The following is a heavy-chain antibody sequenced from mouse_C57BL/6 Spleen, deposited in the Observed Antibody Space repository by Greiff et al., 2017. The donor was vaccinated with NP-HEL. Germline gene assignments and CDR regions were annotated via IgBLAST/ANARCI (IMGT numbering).Heavy chain of an antibody. CDR2: IYPSDSET. Sequence: QVQLQQPGAELVRPGSSVKLSCKASGYTFTSYWMDWVKQRPGQGPEWIGNIYPSDSETHYKQKFKDKATLTVDKSSSTAYMQLSSLTSEDSAVYSCARVGDYDVGRFAYWGQGTLVTVSA. J-gene: IGHJ3*01. CDR1: GYTFTSYW. D-gene: IGHD2-4*01. V-gene: IGHV1-61*01. CDR3: ARVGDYDVGRFAY.